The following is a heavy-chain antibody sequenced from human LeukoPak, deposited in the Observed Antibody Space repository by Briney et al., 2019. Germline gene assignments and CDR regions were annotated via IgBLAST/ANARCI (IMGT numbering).Heavy chain of an antibody. Sequence: TGGSLRLSCAASGFTFSSYAMSWVRQAPGKGLEWVSVISHSGGSTFYADSVKGRFTISRDNSKNTLYLQMNSLRAEDTAVYYCARGSCGGDCYLARGWYFDLWGRGTLVTVSS. CDR2: ISHSGGST. D-gene: IGHD2-21*02. J-gene: IGHJ2*01. V-gene: IGHV3-23*01. CDR3: ARGSCGGDCYLARGWYFDL. CDR1: GFTFSSYA.